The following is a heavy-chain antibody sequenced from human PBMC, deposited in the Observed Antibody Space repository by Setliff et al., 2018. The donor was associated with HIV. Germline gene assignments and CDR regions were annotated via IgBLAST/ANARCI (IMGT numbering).Heavy chain of an antibody. D-gene: IGHD2-2*01. V-gene: IGHV4-59*08. Sequence: LSLTCAVSNGSLSNHYWSWIRQSPGKRLEWIGYIFFTGSANPNPSLKNRVTMSVDTSKNQLFLKLSSVTAADTAVYYCVRHPPDSSGAGSIYYNYYMDVWGKGTTVTVSS. CDR1: NGSLSNHY. CDR3: VRHPPDSSGAGSIYYNYYMDV. CDR2: IFFTGSA. J-gene: IGHJ6*03.